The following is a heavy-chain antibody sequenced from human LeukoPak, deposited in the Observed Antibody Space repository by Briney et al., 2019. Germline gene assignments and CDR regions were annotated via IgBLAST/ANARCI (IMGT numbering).Heavy chain of an antibody. V-gene: IGHV1-58*01. J-gene: IGHJ4*02. CDR2: IVVGSGNT. CDR1: GFTFTISA. Sequence: ASVTVSCTASGFTFTISAVQWVRQARGQRLEWIGWIVVGSGNTNYAQKFQERVTITRDMSTSTAYMELSSLRSEDTAVYYCAADPPTGSSGSLYYFDYWGQGTLVTVSS. CDR3: AADPPTGSSGSLYYFDY. D-gene: IGHD3-22*01.